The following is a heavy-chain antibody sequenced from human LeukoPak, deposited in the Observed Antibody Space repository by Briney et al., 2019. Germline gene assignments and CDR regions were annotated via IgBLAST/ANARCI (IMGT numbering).Heavy chain of an antibody. Sequence: RASVKVSCKASGYTFTSYGINWVRQAPGQGVEGMGWISAYNGNTNYAQKLQGRVTMTTDTSTSTAYMELRSLRSDDTAVYYCARRDYYYYMDVWGKGTTVTVSS. V-gene: IGHV1-18*01. CDR1: GYTFTSYG. CDR2: ISAYNGNT. J-gene: IGHJ6*03. CDR3: ARRDYYYYMDV.